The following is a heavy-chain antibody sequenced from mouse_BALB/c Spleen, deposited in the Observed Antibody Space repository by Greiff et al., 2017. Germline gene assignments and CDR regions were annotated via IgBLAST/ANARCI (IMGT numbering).Heavy chain of an antibody. CDR3: ARHHDGYSFAY. V-gene: IGHV5-12-2*01. CDR1: GFTFSSYT. Sequence: EVKVVESGGGLVQPGGSLKLSCAASGFTFSSYTMSWVRQTPEKRLEWVAYISNGGGSTYYPDTVKGRFTISRDNAKNTLYLQMSSLKSEDTAMYYCARHHDGYSFAYWGQGTLVTVSA. J-gene: IGHJ3*01. CDR2: ISNGGGST. D-gene: IGHD2-3*01.